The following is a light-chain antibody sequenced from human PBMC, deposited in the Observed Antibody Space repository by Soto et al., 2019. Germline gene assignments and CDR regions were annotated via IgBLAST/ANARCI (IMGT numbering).Light chain of an antibody. V-gene: IGKV1-5*01. CDR2: DVS. Sequence: DIRMTQSPSTLSASVGDRVTITCRASQTISNWLAWYQQKPGKAPKLLIYDVSSLESGVPSRFSGSGSGTEFTLTISSLQPDDFATYYCQQYNSYITFGQGTRLEIK. CDR3: QQYNSYIT. J-gene: IGKJ5*01. CDR1: QTISNW.